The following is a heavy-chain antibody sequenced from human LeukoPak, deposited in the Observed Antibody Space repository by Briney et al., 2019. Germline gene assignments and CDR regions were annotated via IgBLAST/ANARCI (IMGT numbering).Heavy chain of an antibody. CDR2: IYYSGST. CDR1: GGSISSGDYY. Sequence: SETLSLTCTVSGGSISSGDYYWSWIRQPPGKGLEWIGYIYYSGSTYYNPSLKSRATISVDTSKNQFSLKLSSVTAADTAVYYCARPARYFGPMDVWGKGTTVTVSS. J-gene: IGHJ6*03. V-gene: IGHV4-30-4*08. D-gene: IGHD3-9*01. CDR3: ARPARYFGPMDV.